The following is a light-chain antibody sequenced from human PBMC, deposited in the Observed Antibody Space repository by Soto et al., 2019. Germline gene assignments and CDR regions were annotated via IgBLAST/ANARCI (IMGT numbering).Light chain of an antibody. Sequence: QSALTQPRSVSRSPGQSVTISCTGTSSDVGGYNYVSWYQQYPGKAPKLMIYDVSKRPSGVPDRFSGSKSGNTASLTISGLQAEDAADYYFFSSADSYIYVFGTGTKLTVL. CDR2: DVS. V-gene: IGLV2-11*01. CDR3: FSSADSYIYV. CDR1: SSDVGGYNY. J-gene: IGLJ1*01.